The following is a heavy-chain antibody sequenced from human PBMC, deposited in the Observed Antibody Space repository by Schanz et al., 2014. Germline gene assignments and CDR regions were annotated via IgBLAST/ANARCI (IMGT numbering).Heavy chain of an antibody. CDR2: IHKSGNT. V-gene: IGHV4-61*05. J-gene: IGHJ4*02. D-gene: IGHD5-18*01. CDR1: GDSISSSSYY. Sequence: QLQLQESGPGLAKPSETLSLTCTVSGDSISSSSYYWSWIRQPPGKGLEWIGYIHKSGNTNYNPSLKSQISMSQDPPKTHFSLNLSAVTAADTAVYYCARGIQAWLQWYFDYWGQGTLVTVSS. CDR3: ARGIQAWLQWYFDY.